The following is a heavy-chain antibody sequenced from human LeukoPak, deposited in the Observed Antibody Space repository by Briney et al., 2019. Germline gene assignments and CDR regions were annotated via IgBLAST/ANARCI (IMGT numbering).Heavy chain of an antibody. Sequence: SETLSLTCTVSGGSISSYYWSWIRQPPGKGLEWIGYIYYSGSTNYNPSLKSRVTISVGTSKNQFSLKLSSVTAADTAVYYCAREGEYSSSPTFDYWGQGTLVTVSS. CDR3: AREGEYSSSPTFDY. D-gene: IGHD6-6*01. J-gene: IGHJ4*02. V-gene: IGHV4-59*01. CDR1: GGSISSYY. CDR2: IYYSGST.